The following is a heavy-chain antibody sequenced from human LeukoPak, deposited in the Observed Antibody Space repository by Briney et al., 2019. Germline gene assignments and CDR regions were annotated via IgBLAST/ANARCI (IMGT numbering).Heavy chain of an antibody. V-gene: IGHV3-11*03. CDR1: GFXFSDYY. Sequence: GGSLRLSCAASGFXFSDYYMSWIRQAPGKGLQWISYISSGSSSTNYAVSVRGRFTISRDNAKKSLFLQMNSLRDEDTAVYYCARWRRQLAFDSWGQGTLVSVSS. CDR3: ARWRRQLAFDS. J-gene: IGHJ4*02. D-gene: IGHD6-13*01. CDR2: ISSGSSST.